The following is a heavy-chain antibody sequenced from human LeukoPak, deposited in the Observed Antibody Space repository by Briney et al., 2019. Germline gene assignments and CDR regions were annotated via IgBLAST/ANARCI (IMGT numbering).Heavy chain of an antibody. CDR3: ARVLYDSSGYYHSNWFDP. D-gene: IGHD3-22*01. V-gene: IGHV4-30-4*01. CDR2: IDYSGST. J-gene: IGHJ5*02. Sequence: MSSGTLSLTCTVSGGSISSGDYYWSWIRQPPGKGLEWIGNIDYSGSTYYIPSLKSRVTISVDTSKNQFSLKLSSVTAADTAVYYCARVLYDSSGYYHSNWFDPWGQGTLVTVSS. CDR1: GGSISSGDYY.